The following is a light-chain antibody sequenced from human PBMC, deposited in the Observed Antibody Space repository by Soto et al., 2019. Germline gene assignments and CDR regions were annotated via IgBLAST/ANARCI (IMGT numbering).Light chain of an antibody. Sequence: EIVLPPSPGTLSFSPGERATPSRRASQSVSSYLAWYQQKPGQAPRLLIYDASNRATGIPARFSGSGSGTDFTLTISSLEPEDFAVYYCQQRSNWPRTFGQGTKVDIK. CDR3: QQRSNWPRT. V-gene: IGKV3-11*01. CDR2: DAS. J-gene: IGKJ1*01. CDR1: QSVSSY.